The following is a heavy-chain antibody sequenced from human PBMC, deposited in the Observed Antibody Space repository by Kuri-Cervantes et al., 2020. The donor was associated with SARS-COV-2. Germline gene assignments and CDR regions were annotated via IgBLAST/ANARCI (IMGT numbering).Heavy chain of an antibody. CDR1: GYTFTGYY. D-gene: IGHD2-2*01. CDR3: ARGKSGIVVVPAAKGNSFDC. J-gene: IGHJ4*02. Sequence: ASVKVSCKASGYTFTGYYMHWVRQAPGQGLEWMGWINPNSGGTNYAQKFQGWVTMTRDTSISTAYMELSRLRSDDTAVYYCARGKSGIVVVPAAKGNSFDCWGQGTLVTVSS. V-gene: IGHV1-2*04. CDR2: INPNSGGT.